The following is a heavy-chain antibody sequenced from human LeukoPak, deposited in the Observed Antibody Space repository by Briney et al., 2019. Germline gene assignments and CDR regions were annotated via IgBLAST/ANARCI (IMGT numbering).Heavy chain of an antibody. J-gene: IGHJ4*02. V-gene: IGHV4-59*01. CDR2: RYYSGST. CDR3: ARVDDGSGSDPRPWYFDC. Sequence: PSETLSLTCTVSGGSISSCYWSWIRHRPGQGLELIGYRYYSGSTNYNPSLTSRVSISVDTSKNQFSLKLSSVTAADTAVYYCARVDDGSGSDPRPWYFDCWGQGTLVTVSS. CDR1: GGSISSCY. D-gene: IGHD1-26*01.